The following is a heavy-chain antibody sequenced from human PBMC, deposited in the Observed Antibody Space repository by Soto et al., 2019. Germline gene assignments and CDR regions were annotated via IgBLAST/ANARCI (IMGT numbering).Heavy chain of an antibody. CDR2: IKPDGSEK. V-gene: IGHV3-7*01. CDR3: ATDYL. Sequence: GGSLRLSCAASGFTFSVYWMSWVRQTPGKGLEGVGNIKPDGSEKSYVDSLKGRFTISRDNAKNSLYLELSSLRVEDTGVYYCATDYLWGQGTLVTVPS. CDR1: GFTFSVYW. J-gene: IGHJ5*02.